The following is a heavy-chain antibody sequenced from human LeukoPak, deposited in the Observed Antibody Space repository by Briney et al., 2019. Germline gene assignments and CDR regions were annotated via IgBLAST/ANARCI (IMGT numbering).Heavy chain of an antibody. CDR2: ISSSSSYI. V-gene: IGHV3-21*01. CDR3: ARGVYYDQGVTFFDY. Sequence: GGSLRLSCAASGFTFSSYSMNWVRQAPGKGLEWVSSISSSSSYIYYADSVKGRFTISRDNAKNSLYLQMNSLRAEDTAVYYCARGVYYDQGVTFFDYWGQGTLVTVSS. J-gene: IGHJ4*02. CDR1: GFTFSSYS. D-gene: IGHD3-22*01.